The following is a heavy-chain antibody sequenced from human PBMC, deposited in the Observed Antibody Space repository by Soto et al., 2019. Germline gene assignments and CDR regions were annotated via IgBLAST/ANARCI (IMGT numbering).Heavy chain of an antibody. V-gene: IGHV6-1*01. J-gene: IGHJ3*02. CDR3: ARTIGMAGSLHAFDI. CDR1: GDSVSSNSAA. Sequence: SQTLSLTCAISGDSVSSNSAAWNWIRQSPSRGFEWLGRTYYRSKWYNDYAVSVKSRITINPDTSKNQFSLQLNSVTPEDTAVYYRARTIGMAGSLHAFDIWGQGTMVTVSS. CDR2: TYYRSKWYN. D-gene: IGHD6-19*01.